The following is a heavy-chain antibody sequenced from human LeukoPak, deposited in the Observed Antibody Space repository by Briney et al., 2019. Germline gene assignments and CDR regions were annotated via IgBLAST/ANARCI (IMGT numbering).Heavy chain of an antibody. V-gene: IGHV4-4*07. J-gene: IGHJ4*02. Sequence: PSETLSLTCTVSGYSISSGYYWSWIRQPAGKGLEWIGRIYTSGSTNYNPSLKSRVTMSVDTSKNQFSLKLSSVTAADTAVYYCARDQYYYDSSGSPIFDYWGQGTLVTVSS. D-gene: IGHD3-22*01. CDR2: IYTSGST. CDR1: GYSISSGYY. CDR3: ARDQYYYDSSGSPIFDY.